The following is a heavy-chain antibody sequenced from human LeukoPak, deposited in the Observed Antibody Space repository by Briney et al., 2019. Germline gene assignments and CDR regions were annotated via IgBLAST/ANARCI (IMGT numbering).Heavy chain of an antibody. V-gene: IGHV3-74*01. J-gene: IGHJ4*02. D-gene: IGHD6-19*01. CDR1: GFTFNSYW. CDR2: IKSDGSRT. CDR3: ARRASGWYYFDY. Sequence: PGGSLRLSCAASGFTFNSYWMYWVRQAPGKGLVWVSGIKSDGSRTNYADSVKGRFTISRDNAKSTLYLQMNSLRAEDTAVYYCARRASGWYYFDYWGQGTLVTVSS.